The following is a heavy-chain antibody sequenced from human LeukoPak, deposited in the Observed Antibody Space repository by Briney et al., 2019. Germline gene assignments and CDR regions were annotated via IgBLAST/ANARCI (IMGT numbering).Heavy chain of an antibody. CDR2: IHSCGST. CDR1: GFSVSSNY. J-gene: IGHJ4*02. Sequence: GGSLRLSCAASGFSVSSNYMSWVRQAPGKGLEWVSVIHSCGSTYYADSVKGRFTISRDNSKNTLYLQMNSLRAEDTAVYYCAKSLTYYHENSDSIWGQGTLVTVSS. D-gene: IGHD3-22*01. CDR3: AKSLTYYHENSDSI. V-gene: IGHV3-53*01.